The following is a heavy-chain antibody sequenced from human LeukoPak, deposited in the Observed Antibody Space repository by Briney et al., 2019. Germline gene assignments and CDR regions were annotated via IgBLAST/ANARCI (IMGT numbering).Heavy chain of an antibody. Sequence: GASVKVSCKASGGTFSSYAISWVRQAPGQGLEWMGGIIPIFGTANYAQKFQGRVTITADESTSTAYMELSSLRSEDTAVYYCARAPNWERTHWYFDYWGQGTLVTVSS. CDR2: IIPIFGTA. CDR3: ARAPNWERTHWYFDY. D-gene: IGHD7-27*01. J-gene: IGHJ4*02. CDR1: GGTFSSYA. V-gene: IGHV1-69*13.